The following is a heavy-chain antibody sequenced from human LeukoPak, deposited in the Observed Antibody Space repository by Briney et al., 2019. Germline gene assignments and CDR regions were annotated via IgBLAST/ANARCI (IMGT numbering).Heavy chain of an antibody. J-gene: IGHJ6*02. Sequence: GGSLRLSCAASGFTFSSYAMSWVRQAPGKGLEWVSAIGGSGDSTFYADSVKGRFTISRDNSKNTLYLQMNSLRAEDTAVYYCAKDGGGDYRITRYYYYGMDVWGQGTTVTVSS. CDR3: AKDGGGDYRITRYYYYGMDV. CDR1: GFTFSSYA. CDR2: IGGSGDST. D-gene: IGHD2-21*02. V-gene: IGHV3-23*01.